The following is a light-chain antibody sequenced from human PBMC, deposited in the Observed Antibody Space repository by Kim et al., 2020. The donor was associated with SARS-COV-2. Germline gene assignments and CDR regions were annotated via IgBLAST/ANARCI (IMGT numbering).Light chain of an antibody. V-gene: IGLV2-14*04. Sequence: GHSITISCTGSSSDIGPYNFVSWYQQHPGKAPKVMIFDVSNRPSGVTNRFSGSKSGNTASLTISGLQAEDEADYYCSSYTSSVTVVFGGGTQLTVL. CDR2: DVS. J-gene: IGLJ2*01. CDR3: SSYTSSVTVV. CDR1: SSDIGPYNF.